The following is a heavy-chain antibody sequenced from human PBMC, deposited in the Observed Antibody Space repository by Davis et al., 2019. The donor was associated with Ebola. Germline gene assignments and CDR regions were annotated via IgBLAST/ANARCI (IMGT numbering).Heavy chain of an antibody. D-gene: IGHD5-12*01. Sequence: SGPTLVKPTQTLTLTCTFSGFSLNTYGVGVGWIRQPARKAPEWLALVYWDDDKRYSPSLKSRLSITKDSSRNQVVLRMTNMDPVDTATYYCAHSLSAYDLTYLDYWGQGTLVTVSS. CDR2: VYWDDDK. CDR3: AHSLSAYDLTYLDY. CDR1: GFSLNTYGVG. J-gene: IGHJ4*02. V-gene: IGHV2-5*02.